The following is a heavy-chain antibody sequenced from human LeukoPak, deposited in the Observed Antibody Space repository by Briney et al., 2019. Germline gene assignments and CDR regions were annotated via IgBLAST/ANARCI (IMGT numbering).Heavy chain of an antibody. CDR3: ARVGDDFWSGYYAAYYYYYMDV. V-gene: IGHV1-2*02. J-gene: IGHJ6*03. CDR1: GYTFTGYY. CDR2: INPNSGGT. D-gene: IGHD3-3*01. Sequence: ASVKVSCKASGYTFTGYYMHWVRQAPGQGLECMGWINPNSGGTNYAQKLQGRVTMTRDTSISTAYMELSRLRSDDTAVYYCARVGDDFWSGYYAAYYYYYMDVWGKGTTVTVSS.